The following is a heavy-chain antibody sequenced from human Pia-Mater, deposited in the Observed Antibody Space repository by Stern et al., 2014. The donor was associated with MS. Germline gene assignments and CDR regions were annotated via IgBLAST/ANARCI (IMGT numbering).Heavy chain of an antibody. Sequence: VQLVQSGTEVKKPGASGKVSCKTSGFTFTGYGITWGRQAPGQGLEWMGWLSAYNGNTKYAQRFQDRVTMTTDTSTSTAYMELRSLRSDDTAVYYCAREGGITGKTKSDSWGPGTLVSVSS. J-gene: IGHJ4*02. CDR2: LSAYNGNT. D-gene: IGHD1/OR15-1a*01. CDR3: AREGGITGKTKSDS. CDR1: GFTFTGYG. V-gene: IGHV1-18*01.